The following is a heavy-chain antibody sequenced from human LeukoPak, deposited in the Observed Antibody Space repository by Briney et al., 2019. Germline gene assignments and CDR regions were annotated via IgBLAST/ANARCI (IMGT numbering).Heavy chain of an antibody. CDR3: ARLQRVGNSGYYFDY. CDR1: GGSISSYY. J-gene: IGHJ4*02. Sequence: SGTLSLTCTVSGGSISSYYWSWIRQPPGKGLEWIGYIYYSGSTNYNPSLKSRVTISVDTSKNQFSLKLSSVTAADTAVYYCARLQRVGNSGYYFDYWGQGTLVTVSS. V-gene: IGHV4-59*08. CDR2: IYYSGST. D-gene: IGHD3-22*01.